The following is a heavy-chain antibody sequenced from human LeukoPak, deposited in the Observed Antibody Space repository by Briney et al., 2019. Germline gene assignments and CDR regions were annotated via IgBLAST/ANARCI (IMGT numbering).Heavy chain of an antibody. J-gene: IGHJ3*02. CDR1: GGSISSSSYY. V-gene: IGHV4-39*01. CDR2: IYYSGST. D-gene: IGHD3-22*01. Sequence: PSQTLSLTCTVSGGSISSSSYYWGWIHQPPGKGLEWIGSIYYSGSTYYNPSLKSRVTISVDTSKNQFSLKLSSVTAADTAVYYCARLITYDSSGYYPDAFDIWGQGTMVTVSS. CDR3: ARLITYDSSGYYPDAFDI.